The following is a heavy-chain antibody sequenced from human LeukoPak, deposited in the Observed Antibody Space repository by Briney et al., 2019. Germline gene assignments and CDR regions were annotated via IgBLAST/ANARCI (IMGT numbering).Heavy chain of an antibody. CDR1: GYTFRNYG. CDR3: ARDMKRSRARWENLGFDP. Sequence: ASVKVSCKVSGYTFRNYGISWVRQAPGQGLEWMGWISAYNGNTKYAQKLQGRVTMTTDTSTSTAYMELRSLRSDDTAVYYCARDMKRSRARWENLGFDPWGQGTLVTVSS. D-gene: IGHD1-26*01. CDR2: ISAYNGNT. V-gene: IGHV1-18*01. J-gene: IGHJ5*02.